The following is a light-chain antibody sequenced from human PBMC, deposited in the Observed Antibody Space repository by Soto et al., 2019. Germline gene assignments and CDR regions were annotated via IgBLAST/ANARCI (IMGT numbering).Light chain of an antibody. CDR1: QSVSSS. CDR3: QQYNNWPLT. CDR2: GAS. J-gene: IGKJ5*01. Sequence: IMMTQSPATLSVSPGERATLSCRASQSVSSSLAWYQQTPGQAPRLLIYGASTRATGLPARFSGSGSGTEFTLTISSLQSEDFAVYYCQQYNNWPLTFGQGTRLEIK. V-gene: IGKV3D-15*01.